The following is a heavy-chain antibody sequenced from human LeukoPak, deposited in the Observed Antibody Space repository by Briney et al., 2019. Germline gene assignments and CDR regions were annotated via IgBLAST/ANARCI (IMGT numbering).Heavy chain of an antibody. CDR3: ASSSGGGRLDY. D-gene: IGHD2-15*01. V-gene: IGHV3-21*01. J-gene: IGHJ4*02. CDR2: ISSSSSYI. CDR1: GFTFSSYS. Sequence: PGGSLRLSCAASGFTFSSYSMNWVRQAPGKGLEWVSSISSSSSYIYYADSVKGRFTISRDNAKNSLYPQMNSLRAEDTAVYYCASSSGGGRLDYWGQGTLVTVSS.